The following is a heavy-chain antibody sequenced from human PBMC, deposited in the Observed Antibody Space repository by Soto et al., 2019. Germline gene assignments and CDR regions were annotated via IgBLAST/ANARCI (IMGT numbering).Heavy chain of an antibody. CDR2: INPNSGGT. J-gene: IGHJ5*02. CDR1: GYTFTGYY. Sequence: ASVKVSCKASGYTFTGYYMHWVRQAPGQGLAWMGWINPNSGGTNYAQKFQGRVTMTRDTSISTAYMELSSLRSDDTAVYYCACMYYYDSSGYYSWFVPWGQGTLVTVSS. V-gene: IGHV1-2*02. CDR3: ACMYYYDSSGYYSWFVP. D-gene: IGHD3-22*01.